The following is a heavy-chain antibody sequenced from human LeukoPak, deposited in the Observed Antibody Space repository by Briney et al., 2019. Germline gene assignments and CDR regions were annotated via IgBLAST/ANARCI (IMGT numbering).Heavy chain of an antibody. V-gene: IGHV3-23*01. CDR2: ISGSGGST. CDR1: GFTFSSDA. D-gene: IGHD3-22*01. J-gene: IGHJ4*02. CDR3: AKGDSSGYSDY. Sequence: GGSLRLSCAASGFTFSSDAMSWVRQAPGKGLEWVSAISGSGGSTYYADSVRGRFTISRDNSKNTLYLQMNSLRAEDTAVYYCAKGDSSGYSDYWGQGTLVTVSS.